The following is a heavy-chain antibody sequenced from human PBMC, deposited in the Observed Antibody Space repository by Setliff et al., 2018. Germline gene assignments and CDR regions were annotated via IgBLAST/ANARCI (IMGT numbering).Heavy chain of an antibody. J-gene: IGHJ4*02. CDR1: GDSINGYY. D-gene: IGHD2-21*01. CDR2: IYASGST. V-gene: IGHV4-4*07. CDR3: AREYEYCGGDCSTTFDY. Sequence: PSETLSLTCTVSGDSINGYYWTWIRQPAGEGLEYIGRIYASGSTDYNPSLKSRVTMSVDTSKNQFSLKLSSVTAADTAVYYCAREYEYCGGDCSTTFDYWGQGTLVTVSS.